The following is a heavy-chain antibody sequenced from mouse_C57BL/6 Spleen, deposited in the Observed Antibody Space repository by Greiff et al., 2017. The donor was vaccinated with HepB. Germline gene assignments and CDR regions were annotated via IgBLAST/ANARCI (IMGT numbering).Heavy chain of an antibody. D-gene: IGHD2-2*01. V-gene: IGHV7-1*01. CDR1: GFTFSDFY. CDR2: SRNKANDYTT. CDR3: ARDAGGYDYYAMDY. Sequence: EVQVVESGGGLVQSGRSLRLSCATSGFTFSDFYMEWVRQAPGKGLEWIAASRNKANDYTTEYSASVKGRFIVSRDTSQSILYLQMNALRAEDTAIYYCARDAGGYDYYAMDYWGQGTSVTVSS. J-gene: IGHJ4*01.